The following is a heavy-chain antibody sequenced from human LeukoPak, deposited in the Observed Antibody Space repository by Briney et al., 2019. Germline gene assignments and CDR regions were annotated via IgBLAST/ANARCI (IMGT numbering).Heavy chain of an antibody. CDR1: GGSISSYY. CDR2: IYYSGST. J-gene: IGHJ4*02. CDR3: ARGGRSSSWSEGLFDY. D-gene: IGHD6-13*01. Sequence: PSETLSLTCTVSGGSISSYYWSWIRQPPGEGLEWIGYIYYSGSTNYNPSLKSRVTISVDTSKNQFSLKLSSVTAADTAVYYCARGGRSSSWSEGLFDYWGQGTLVTVSS. V-gene: IGHV4-59*01.